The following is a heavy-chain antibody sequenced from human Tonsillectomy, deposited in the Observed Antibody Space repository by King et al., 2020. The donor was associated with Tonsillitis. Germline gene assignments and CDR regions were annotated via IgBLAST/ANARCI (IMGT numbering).Heavy chain of an antibody. CDR1: GYTFTGYY. V-gene: IGHV1-2*02. D-gene: IGHD3-10*02. CDR3: ARTVKHVRGVIKGWFDP. Sequence: QLVQSGAEVKKPGASVKVSCKASGYTFTGYYMHWGRQAPGQGLEWMGWINPNSGGTNYAQKFQGRVTMTRDTSISTAYMELSRLRSDDTAVYYCARTVKHVRGVIKGWFDPWGQGTLVTVSS. CDR2: INPNSGGT. J-gene: IGHJ5*02.